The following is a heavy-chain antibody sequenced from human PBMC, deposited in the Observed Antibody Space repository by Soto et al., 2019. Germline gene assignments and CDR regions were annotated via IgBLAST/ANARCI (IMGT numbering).Heavy chain of an antibody. V-gene: IGHV4-34*01. CDR1: GGSFSGYY. J-gene: IGHJ4*02. D-gene: IGHD2-2*01. CDR2: INHSGST. CDR3: ARHGIIVVVPAAFDY. Sequence: PSETLSLTCAVYGGSFSGYYWSWIRQPPGKGLEWIGEINHSGSTNYNPSLKSRVTISVDTSKNQFSLKLSSVTAADTAVYYCARHGIIVVVPAAFDYWGQGTLVTVSS.